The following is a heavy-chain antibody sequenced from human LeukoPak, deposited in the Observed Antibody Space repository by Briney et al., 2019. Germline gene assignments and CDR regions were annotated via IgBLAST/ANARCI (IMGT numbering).Heavy chain of an antibody. D-gene: IGHD4-23*01. J-gene: IGHJ3*02. CDR3: ARDGDYGGNSYGASDI. CDR1: GFTVSSNY. V-gene: IGHV3-53*01. CDR2: IYSGGST. Sequence: PGGSLRLSCAASGFTVSSNYMSWVRQAPGKGLEWVSVIYSGGSTYYADSVKGRFTISRDNSKNTLYLQMNSLRAEDTAVYYCARDGDYGGNSYGASDIWGQGTMVTVSS.